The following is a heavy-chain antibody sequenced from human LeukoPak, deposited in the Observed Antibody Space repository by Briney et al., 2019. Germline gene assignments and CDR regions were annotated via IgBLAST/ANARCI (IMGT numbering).Heavy chain of an antibody. V-gene: IGHV7-4-1*02. D-gene: IGHD3-10*01. CDR3: ARDRELLWFGEPYYGMDV. CDR1: GYTFTSYD. CDR2: INTNTGNP. J-gene: IGHJ6*02. Sequence: ASVKVSCKASGYTFTSYDINWVRQATGQGLEWMGWINTNTGNPTYAQGFTGRFVFSLDTSVSTAYLQISSLKAEDTAVYYCARDRELLWFGEPYYGMDVWGQGTTVTVSS.